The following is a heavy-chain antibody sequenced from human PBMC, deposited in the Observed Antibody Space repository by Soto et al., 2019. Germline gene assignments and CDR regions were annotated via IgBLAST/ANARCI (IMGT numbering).Heavy chain of an antibody. V-gene: IGHV5-10-1*01. D-gene: IGHD6-13*01. CDR1: GYSFTSYW. CDR3: TITSAAGKHYYGMDF. J-gene: IGHJ6*02. Sequence: PGESLKISCKGSGYSFTSYWISWVRQMPGKGLEWMGRIDPSDSYTNYSPSFQGHVTISADKSISTAYLQWSSLKASDTAMYYFTITSAAGKHYYGMDFCGQGTSVTGSS. CDR2: IDPSDSYT.